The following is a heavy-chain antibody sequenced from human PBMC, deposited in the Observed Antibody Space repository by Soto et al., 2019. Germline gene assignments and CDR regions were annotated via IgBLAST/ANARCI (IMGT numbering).Heavy chain of an antibody. CDR3: ARDTYYYDSGGWFDFDY. V-gene: IGHV1-18*01. J-gene: IGHJ4*02. D-gene: IGHD3-22*01. CDR2: ISAYNGNT. Sequence: GASVKVSCKASGYTFTSYGISWVRQAPGQGLEWMGWISAYNGNTNYAQKLQGRVTMTTDTSTSTAYMELRSLSSDDTVVYYCARDTYYYDSGGWFDFDYWGQGTLVTVSS. CDR1: GYTFTSYG.